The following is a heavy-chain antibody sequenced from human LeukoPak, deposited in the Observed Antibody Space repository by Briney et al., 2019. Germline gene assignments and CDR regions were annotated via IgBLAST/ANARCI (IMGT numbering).Heavy chain of an antibody. Sequence: SETLSLTCTVSGGSISTYYWTWIRQSPGKGLELIGYIYYSGSTNYNPSLKSRVTISVDTSKNQFSLKLSSVTAADTAVYYCASVVPAAMGAWFDPWGQGTLVTVSS. CDR2: IYYSGST. J-gene: IGHJ5*02. V-gene: IGHV4-59*12. CDR1: GGSISTYY. CDR3: ASVVPAAMGAWFDP. D-gene: IGHD2-2*01.